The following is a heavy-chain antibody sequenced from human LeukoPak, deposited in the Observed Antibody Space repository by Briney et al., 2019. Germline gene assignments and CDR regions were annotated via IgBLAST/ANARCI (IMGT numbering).Heavy chain of an antibody. V-gene: IGHV1-69*04. D-gene: IGHD6-19*01. CDR1: GDTFTSYY. CDR3: ARDLLAVAGTIQH. J-gene: IGHJ1*01. Sequence: ASVKVSCKAAGDTFTSYYMHWVRQAPGQGLEWMGRIIPILGIANYAQKFQGRVTITADKSTSTAYMELSSLRSEDTAVYYCARDLLAVAGTIQHWGQGTLVTVSS. CDR2: IIPILGIA.